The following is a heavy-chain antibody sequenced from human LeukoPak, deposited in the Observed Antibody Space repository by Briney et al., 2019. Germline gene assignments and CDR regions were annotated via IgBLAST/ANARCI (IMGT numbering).Heavy chain of an antibody. CDR3: AKDGSYSYTFDY. V-gene: IGHV3-7*03. CDR1: GFPFSSYW. D-gene: IGHD2-2*02. CDR2: IKQDGSKK. Sequence: PGGSLRLSCVASGFPFSSYWMTWVRQAPGKGLEWVANIKQDGSKKSYVDSVKGRFTISRDNAKNSLYLQMNSLRAEDTALYYCAKDGSYSYTFDYWGQGTLVTVSS. J-gene: IGHJ4*02.